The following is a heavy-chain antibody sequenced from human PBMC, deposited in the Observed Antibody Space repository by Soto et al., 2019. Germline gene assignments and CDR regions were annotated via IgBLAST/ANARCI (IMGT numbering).Heavy chain of an antibody. V-gene: IGHV1-18*01. Sequence: QIQLVQSGAEVKKPWASVKVSCKASGYTFTSYGLSWVRQAPGQRLAWMGWISAYNGGTNTAQKFQGRDCMTTDTSTSTAYMELTSLRSDDTAFYCCARWADSKNWPPGLDYWGQGTLVTVSS. CDR3: ARWADSKNWPPGLDY. CDR1: GYTFTSYG. CDR2: ISAYNGGT. D-gene: IGHD1-1*01. J-gene: IGHJ4*02.